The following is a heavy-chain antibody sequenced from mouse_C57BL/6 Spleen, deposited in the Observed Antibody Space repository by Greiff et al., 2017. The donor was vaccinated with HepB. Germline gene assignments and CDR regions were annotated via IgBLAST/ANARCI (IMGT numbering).Heavy chain of an antibody. J-gene: IGHJ3*01. D-gene: IGHD2-5*01. V-gene: IGHV5-4*01. CDR1: GFTFSSYA. CDR3: ARGRGSNFSWFAY. Sequence: EVHLVESGGGLVKPGGSLKLSCAASGFTFSSYAMSWVRQTPEKRLEWVATISDGGSYTYYPDNVKGRFTISRDNAKNNLYLQMSHLKSEDTAMYYCARGRGSNFSWFAYWGQGTLVTVSA. CDR2: ISDGGSYT.